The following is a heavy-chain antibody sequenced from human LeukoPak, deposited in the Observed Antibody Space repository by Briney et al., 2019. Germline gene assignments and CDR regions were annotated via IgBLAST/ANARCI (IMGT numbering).Heavy chain of an antibody. V-gene: IGHV4-38-2*02. Sequence: SETLSLTCTVSGYSISSGYYWGWIRQPPGKGVEWIGSIYHSGSTYYDPSLKSRVTISVDTSKNQLSLKLGSVTAADTAVYYCARVMNYFDSWGQGTLVTVSS. CDR2: IYHSGST. CDR3: ARVMNYFDS. CDR1: GYSISSGYY. J-gene: IGHJ4*02.